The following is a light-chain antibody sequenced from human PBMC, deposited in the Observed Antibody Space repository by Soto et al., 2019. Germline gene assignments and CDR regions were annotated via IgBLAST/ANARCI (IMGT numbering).Light chain of an antibody. CDR3: QQYNSHMYT. Sequence: DIQMTQSPSTLSASVGDRVTITCRASQSISSWLAWYQQKPGKAPKLLIYKASSLESGVPSRFSGRGSGTEFTLTISSLQPDDFATYDCQQYNSHMYTFGQGTKLEIK. CDR2: KAS. CDR1: QSISSW. V-gene: IGKV1-5*03. J-gene: IGKJ2*01.